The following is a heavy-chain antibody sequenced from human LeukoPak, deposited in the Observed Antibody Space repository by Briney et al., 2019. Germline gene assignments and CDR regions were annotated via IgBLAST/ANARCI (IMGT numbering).Heavy chain of an antibody. CDR3: ARDVKWELYFDY. V-gene: IGHV4-34*01. D-gene: IGHD1-26*01. CDR2: IYHSGRT. CDR1: GGSFSGYY. Sequence: SETLSLTCAVYGGSFSGYYWGWIRQPPGKGLEWIGTIYHSGRTNSSPSLKSRVTISLDTSKNQFSLKLSSVTAADTAVYYCARDVKWELYFDYWGQGTLVTVSS. J-gene: IGHJ4*02.